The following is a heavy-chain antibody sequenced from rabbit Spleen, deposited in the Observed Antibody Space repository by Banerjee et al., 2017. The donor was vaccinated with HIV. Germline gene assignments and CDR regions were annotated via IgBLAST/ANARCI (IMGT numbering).Heavy chain of an antibody. D-gene: IGHD4-1*01. CDR3: ARDLAGVIGWNFGW. J-gene: IGHJ3*01. V-gene: IGHV1S45*01. CDR1: GFSCYYKCV. CDR2: MNTVSGNT. Sequence: QEQLVESGGGLVTLGGSLTLTCTASGFSCYYKCVMCWVRQAPGKGLQWIGCMNTVSGNTVYATWAKGRFPISRTSSTTVALEMTSLTGADTATYFCARDLAGVIGWNFGWWGQGTLVTVS.